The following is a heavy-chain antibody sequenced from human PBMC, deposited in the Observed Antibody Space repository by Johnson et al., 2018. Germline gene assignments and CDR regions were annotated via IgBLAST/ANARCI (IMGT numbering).Heavy chain of an antibody. Sequence: VQLVESGGGVVQXGRSLRLSCEASGFTFSSYAMPWVRQAPGKGLEWVSVIWQDENNKHYADYVKGRFTISRDNSKKTMYLQMNSLRAEDTAGYYCSRVLWNYGMDGWGQGTTVTVSS. D-gene: IGHD1-1*01. CDR1: GFTFSSYA. V-gene: IGHV3-33*01. J-gene: IGHJ6*02. CDR2: IWQDENNK. CDR3: SRVLWNYGMDG.